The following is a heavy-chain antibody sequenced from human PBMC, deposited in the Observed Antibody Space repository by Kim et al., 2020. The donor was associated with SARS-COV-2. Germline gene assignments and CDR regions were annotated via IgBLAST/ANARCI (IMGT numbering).Heavy chain of an antibody. D-gene: IGHD3-10*01. Sequence: ASVKVSCKASGYTFTGYYMHWVRQAPGQGLEWMGRINPNSGGTNYAQKFQGRVTMTRDTSISTAYMELSRLRSDDTAVYYCARGPSGRGFGQAHAFDIWGQGTMVTVSS. CDR1: GYTFTGYY. J-gene: IGHJ3*02. V-gene: IGHV1-2*06. CDR3: ARGPSGRGFGQAHAFDI. CDR2: INPNSGGT.